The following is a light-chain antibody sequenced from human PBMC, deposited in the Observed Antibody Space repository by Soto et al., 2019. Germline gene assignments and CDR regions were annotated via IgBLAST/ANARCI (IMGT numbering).Light chain of an antibody. CDR1: TXNIGSNY. CDR3: ATWDESLNGFYV. J-gene: IGLJ1*01. CDR2: RNN. Sequence: QSVLTQPPSASGTPGQGLTISCSGSTXNIGSNYVYWYQQLPGTAPKLLIYRNNQRPSGVPDRFSGSKSGTSASLAISGLRSDDEADYFCATWDESLNGFYVFGTGTKVTVL. V-gene: IGLV1-47*01.